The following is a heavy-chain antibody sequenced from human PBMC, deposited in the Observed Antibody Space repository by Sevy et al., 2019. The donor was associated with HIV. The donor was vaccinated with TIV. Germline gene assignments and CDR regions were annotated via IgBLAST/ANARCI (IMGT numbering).Heavy chain of an antibody. CDR1: EFTFSNFW. CDR2: INHDGSTT. J-gene: IGHJ3*01. Sequence: GGSLRLSCAASEFTFSNFWMHWVRQVPGKGLVWVSRINHDGSTTTYADSVRGRFTISRDNSKNTLFLQMDSLRVDDTALYFCARDRLWGYADPYDLWGQGTMVTVSS. V-gene: IGHV3-74*01. D-gene: IGHD5-18*01. CDR3: ARDRLWGYADPYDL.